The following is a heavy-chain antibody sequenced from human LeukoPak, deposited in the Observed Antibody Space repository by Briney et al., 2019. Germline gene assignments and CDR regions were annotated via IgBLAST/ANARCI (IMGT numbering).Heavy chain of an antibody. D-gene: IGHD6-19*01. CDR2: IYYSGST. CDR1: GGSISSSSYY. V-gene: IGHV4-39*01. CDR3: ARHLAVAGTDY. Sequence: SETPSLTCTVSGGSISSSSYYWGWIRQPPGKGLERIGSIYYSGSTYYNPSLKSRVTISVDTSKNQFSLKLSSVTAADTAVYYCARHLAVAGTDYWGQGTLVTVSS. J-gene: IGHJ4*02.